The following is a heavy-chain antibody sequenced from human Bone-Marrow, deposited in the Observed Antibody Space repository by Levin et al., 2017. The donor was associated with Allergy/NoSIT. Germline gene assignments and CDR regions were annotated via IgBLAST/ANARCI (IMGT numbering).Heavy chain of an antibody. V-gene: IGHV4-31*03. Sequence: SETLSLTCSVSGGSITSGDYYWTWIRQHPEKGLEWIGFISSSGNTDSHPSLKSRVAISVDTSNNQFSLSLSSVTDADTAVYHCARVQGYYYYYMDVWCKGPTIIVSS. J-gene: IGHJ6*03. CDR2: ISSSGNT. CDR3: ARVQGYYYYYMDV. CDR1: GGSITSGDYY.